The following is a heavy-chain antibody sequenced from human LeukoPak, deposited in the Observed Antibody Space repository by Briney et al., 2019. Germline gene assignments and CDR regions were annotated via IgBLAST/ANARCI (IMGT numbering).Heavy chain of an antibody. CDR1: GDSISSYY. J-gene: IGHJ4*02. CDR3: ARSERDGSGRFYFDC. Sequence: SETLSLTCTVSGDSISSYYWSWIRQPPGKGLEWIGYIYNSGSTNYNPSLTDYNPSLKSRVTISVDTSKNQFSLKLSSVTAADTAVYYCARSERDGSGRFYFDCWGQGTLVTVSS. CDR2: IYNSGST. D-gene: IGHD3-10*01. V-gene: IGHV4-59*01.